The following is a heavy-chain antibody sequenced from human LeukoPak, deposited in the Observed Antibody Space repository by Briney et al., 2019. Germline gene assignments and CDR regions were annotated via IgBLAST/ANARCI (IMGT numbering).Heavy chain of an antibody. V-gene: IGHV3-21*01. CDR3: ARAGPSSTSCCYWFDP. CDR2: INSGSPNT. CDR1: GFTFSRYS. J-gene: IGHJ5*02. Sequence: GGSLRLSCAASGFTFSRYSINWVRQAPGKGREWVSSINSGSPNTYYADSVKGRFTISRDNAKNSLYLQMNSVRAEDTAVYYCARAGPSSTSCCYWFDPWGQGTLVTVSS. D-gene: IGHD2-2*01.